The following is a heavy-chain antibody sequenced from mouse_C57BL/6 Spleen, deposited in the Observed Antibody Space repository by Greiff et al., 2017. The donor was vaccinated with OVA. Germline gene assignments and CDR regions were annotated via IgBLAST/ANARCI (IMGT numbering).Heavy chain of an antibody. D-gene: IGHD3-2*02. Sequence: EVQLVESGGGLVQPGGSLSLSCAASGFTFTDYYMSWVRQPPGKALEWLGFIRNKANGYTTEYSASVKGRFTISRDNSQSILYLQMNALRAEDSATYYCARSRQLRPGTFDDWGQGTTLTVSS. CDR2: IRNKANGYTT. J-gene: IGHJ2*01. CDR3: ARSRQLRPGTFDD. V-gene: IGHV7-3*01. CDR1: GFTFTDYY.